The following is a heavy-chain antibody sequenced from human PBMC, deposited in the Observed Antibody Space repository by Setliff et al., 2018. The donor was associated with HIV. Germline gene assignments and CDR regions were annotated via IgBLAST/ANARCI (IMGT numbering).Heavy chain of an antibody. CDR2: ISAGSGNT. D-gene: IGHD5-12*01. CDR1: GYTFTSYA. Sequence: GASVKVSCKASGYTFTSYAMHWVRQAPGQRLEWRGWISAGSGNTKYSQKFQGRVTITRDTSASTVYMELSTLRSEDTAVYYCARGDGLPNPHDYWGQGTLVTVSS. CDR3: ARGDGLPNPHDY. V-gene: IGHV1-3*01. J-gene: IGHJ4*02.